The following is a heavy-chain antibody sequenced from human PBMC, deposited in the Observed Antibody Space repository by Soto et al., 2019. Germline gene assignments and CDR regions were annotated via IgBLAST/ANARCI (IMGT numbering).Heavy chain of an antibody. J-gene: IGHJ4*02. CDR2: ISGSGGST. D-gene: IGHD3-3*01. CDR3: ARGHTYYDFWSGPSRTYYFDY. CDR1: GFTFSSYV. Sequence: GGSLRLSCAASGFTFSSYVMTWVRQAPGKGLEWVSAISGSGGSTDYADSVKGRFTISRDNSKNTLYLQMNSLRAEDTAVYYCARGHTYYDFWSGPSRTYYFDYWGQGTLVTVSS. V-gene: IGHV3-23*01.